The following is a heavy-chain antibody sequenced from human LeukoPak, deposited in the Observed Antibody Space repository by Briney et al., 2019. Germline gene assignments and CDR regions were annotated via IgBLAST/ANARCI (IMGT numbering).Heavy chain of an antibody. J-gene: IGHJ4*02. V-gene: IGHV4-31*03. D-gene: IGHD1-1*01. CDR3: ARAAQNWNDAPYFDF. CDR2: IYSSGTT. Sequence: SETLSLTCTVSGGSVSSGHYYWSWIRQHPGKGLEWIGYIYSSGTTYYNPSLKSRLTISVDTSKNQFSLKLSSVTAADTAVYYCARAAQNWNDAPYFDFWGQETLVTVSS. CDR1: GGSVSSGHYY.